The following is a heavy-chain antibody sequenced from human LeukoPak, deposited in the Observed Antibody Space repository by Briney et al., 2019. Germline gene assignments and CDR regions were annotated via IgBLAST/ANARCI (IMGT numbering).Heavy chain of an antibody. CDR3: ARVHTPMVGHAFDI. J-gene: IGHJ3*02. V-gene: IGHV4-59*12. Sequence: SETLSLTCTVSGGSISSYYWSWIRQPPGKGLEWIGYIYCSGSTNYNPSLKSRVTISVDTSKNQFSLKLNSVTAADTAVYYCARVHTPMVGHAFDIWGQGTMVTVSS. CDR2: IYCSGST. CDR1: GGSISSYY. D-gene: IGHD5-18*01.